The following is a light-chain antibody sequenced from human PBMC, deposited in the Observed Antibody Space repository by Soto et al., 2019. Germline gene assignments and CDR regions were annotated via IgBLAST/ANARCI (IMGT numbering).Light chain of an antibody. CDR3: SSYTSRITLLYF. Sequence: QSALTQPASVSGSPGQSITISCTGKSSDVGGYNYVSWYQQHPGKAPKLLIYDVSNRPSGVSNRFSGCKSGNTASLTISGLQAEDDADYCCSSYTSRITLLYFFGTGTQLNVL. CDR1: SSDVGGYNY. V-gene: IGLV2-14*01. CDR2: DVS. J-gene: IGLJ1*01.